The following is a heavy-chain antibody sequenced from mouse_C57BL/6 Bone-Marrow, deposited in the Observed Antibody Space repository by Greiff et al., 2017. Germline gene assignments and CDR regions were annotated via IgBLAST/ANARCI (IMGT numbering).Heavy chain of an antibody. CDR2: IAPSASYT. Sequence: VQLQQPGSELVMPGASVTLSCKASGYTFPSYWMHWVTQRPGPGLEWIGEIAPSASYTNYTQQFKGKSTLTVDKASSTAYMQRSSRTSEDSAVYYCAREGIYYGYDWGQGTTLTVSS. CDR1: GYTFPSYW. J-gene: IGHJ2*01. V-gene: IGHV1-69*01. D-gene: IGHD2-2*01. CDR3: AREGIYYGYD.